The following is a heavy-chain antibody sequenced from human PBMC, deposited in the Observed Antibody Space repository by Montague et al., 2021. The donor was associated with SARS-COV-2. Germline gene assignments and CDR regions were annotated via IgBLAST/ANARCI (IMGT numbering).Heavy chain of an antibody. V-gene: IGHV4-39*01. J-gene: IGHJ4*02. CDR2: IYYDGST. D-gene: IGHD6-19*01. CDR3: ARRVHPYFGSGGIDY. Sequence: SETLSLTCTVAGDSIRSSSYYWGWIRQPPGRGLEWIGSIYYDGSTYYNPSFKSRVTISVDTSKTQFSLKLSSVTAADTTVYSCARRVHPYFGSGGIDYWGQGTLVTVYS. CDR1: GDSIRSSSYY.